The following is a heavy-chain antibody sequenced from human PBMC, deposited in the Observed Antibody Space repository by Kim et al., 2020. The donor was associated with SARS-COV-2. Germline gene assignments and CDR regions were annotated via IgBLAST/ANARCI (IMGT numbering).Heavy chain of an antibody. V-gene: IGHV4-39*01. CDR2: IYYRGST. D-gene: IGHD3-9*01. CDR3: VTRADNFYVEIDC. Sequence: SETLSLTCSISGGSISNSRSYWGWIRQPPGNGLEWIGSIYYRGSTYYNPSLKSRVTISIDMSKNQFSLKLSSVTAADTAVYYCVTRADNFYVEIDCWGQGTLVTVSS. J-gene: IGHJ4*02. CDR1: GGSISNSRSY.